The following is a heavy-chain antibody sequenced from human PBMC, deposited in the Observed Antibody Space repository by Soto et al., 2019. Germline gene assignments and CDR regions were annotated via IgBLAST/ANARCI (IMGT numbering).Heavy chain of an antibody. CDR3: ATAAYYDSSGYYDLNLYYFDY. CDR1: GYTFTSYY. J-gene: IGHJ4*02. V-gene: IGHV1-46*01. CDR2: INPSGGST. D-gene: IGHD3-22*01. Sequence: ASVKVSCKASGYTFTSYYMHWVRQAPGQGLEWMGIINPSGGSTSYAQKFQGRVTMTRDTSTSTVYMELSSLRSEDTAVYYCATAAYYDSSGYYDLNLYYFDYWGQGTLVTVS.